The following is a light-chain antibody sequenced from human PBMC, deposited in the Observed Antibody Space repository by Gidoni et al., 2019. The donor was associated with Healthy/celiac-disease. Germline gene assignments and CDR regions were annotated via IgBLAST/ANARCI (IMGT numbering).Light chain of an antibody. J-gene: IGLJ2*01. CDR2: GNG. CDR1: SSNIGAGYD. V-gene: IGLV1-40*01. Sequence: QSVLTQPPSVSGAPGQRVTISCTGSSSNIGAGYDVHWYHQLPGTAPKLLIYGNGNRPSGVPDRFSGSKSGTSASLAITGLQAEDEADYYCQSYDSSLSGSDVVFGGGTKLTVL. CDR3: QSYDSSLSGSDVV.